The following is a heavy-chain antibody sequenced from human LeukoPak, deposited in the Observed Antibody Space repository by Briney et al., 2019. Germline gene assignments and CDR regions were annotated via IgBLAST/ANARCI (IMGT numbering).Heavy chain of an antibody. D-gene: IGHD1-26*01. CDR2: IYGDGSFT. Sequence: GGSLRLSCAASGFTFSNFWMHWVRQAPGKGLVWVALIYGDGSFTRYADSVKGRFTISRDNAKNTVYLQMNSLRVEDTAVYYCARWVPYYYGMDVWGQGTTVTVSS. CDR3: ARWVPYYYGMDV. V-gene: IGHV3-74*01. J-gene: IGHJ6*02. CDR1: GFTFSNFW.